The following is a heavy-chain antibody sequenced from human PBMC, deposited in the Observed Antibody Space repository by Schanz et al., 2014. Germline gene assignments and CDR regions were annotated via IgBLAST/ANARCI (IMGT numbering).Heavy chain of an antibody. D-gene: IGHD2-8*01. J-gene: IGHJ3*02. CDR1: GFTFRDYQ. CDR2: VSSNNIYT. V-gene: IGHV3-11*06. CDR3: ARDMLRRYGALEI. Sequence: QVQLVESGGGLVKPGGSLRLSCTASGFTFRDYQMTWIRQAPGKGLEWVSYVSSNNIYTKYADSVRGRFTISRDNAKNSLFLQMNSLRADDTAVYYCARDMLRRYGALEIWGRGTMVTVSS.